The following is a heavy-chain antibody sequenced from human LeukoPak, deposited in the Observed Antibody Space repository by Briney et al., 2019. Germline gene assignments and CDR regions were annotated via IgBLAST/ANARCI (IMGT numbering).Heavy chain of an antibody. CDR3: ARSRGSWPDYFDY. V-gene: IGHV3-48*03. CDR2: ISSSASTI. J-gene: IGHJ4*02. D-gene: IGHD6-13*01. CDR1: GFTFSSYE. Sequence: PGGSLRLSCAASGFTFSSYEMNGVRQAPGKGLEGVSYISSSASTIYYADSVKGRFTISRDNAKNSLYLQMNSLRAEDTGLYYCARSRGSWPDYFDYWGQGTLVTVSS.